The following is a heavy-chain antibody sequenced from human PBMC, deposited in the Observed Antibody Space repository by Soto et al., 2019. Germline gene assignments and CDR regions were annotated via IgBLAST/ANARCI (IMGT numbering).Heavy chain of an antibody. CDR2: IIPIFGTA. J-gene: IGHJ6*02. CDR1: GGTFSSYA. D-gene: IGHD3-3*01. Sequence: QVQLVQSGAEVKKPGSSVKVSCKASGGTFSSYAISWVRQAPGQGLEWMGGIIPIFGTANYAQKFQGRVTITADESTSTAYMELSSLRAEDTAVYYCARDPGITILGVVINKGYYYYGMDVWGQGTTVTVSS. CDR3: ARDPGITILGVVINKGYYYYGMDV. V-gene: IGHV1-69*01.